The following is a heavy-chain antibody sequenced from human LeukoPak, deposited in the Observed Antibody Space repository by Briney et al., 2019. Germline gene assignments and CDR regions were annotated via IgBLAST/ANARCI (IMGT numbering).Heavy chain of an antibody. V-gene: IGHV3-15*07. CDR3: TVGLPHLSYGMDV. CDR1: GFTFSNAW. CDR2: IKSKTDGGTT. Sequence: GGSLRLSCAASGFTFSNAWMNWVSQAPGKGLEWVGRIKSKTDGGTTDYAAPVKGRFTISRDDSKNTLYLQMNSLKTEDTAVYYCTVGLPHLSYGMDVWGQGTTVTVSS. J-gene: IGHJ6*02. D-gene: IGHD4-11*01.